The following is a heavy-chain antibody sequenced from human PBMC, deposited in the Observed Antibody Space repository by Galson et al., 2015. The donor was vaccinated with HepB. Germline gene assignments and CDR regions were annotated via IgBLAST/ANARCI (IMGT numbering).Heavy chain of an antibody. V-gene: IGHV7-4-1*02. D-gene: IGHD6-19*01. Sequence: SVKVSCKASGYTFSDYLLNWVRQAPGQGPEWMGRIDTNTGVPRYAQDFTGRFVFSLDSSVSTAYLQISSLQAEDTAIYHCARDYSSGWRYGMDVWGQGTTVIVS. CDR1: GYTFSDYL. CDR3: ARDYSSGWRYGMDV. J-gene: IGHJ6*02. CDR2: IDTNTGVP.